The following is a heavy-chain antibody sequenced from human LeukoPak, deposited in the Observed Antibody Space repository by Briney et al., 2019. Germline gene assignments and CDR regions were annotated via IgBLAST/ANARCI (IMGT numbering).Heavy chain of an antibody. J-gene: IGHJ4*02. V-gene: IGHV3-73*01. D-gene: IGHD6-19*01. CDR3: SLAVAGSGG. Sequence: GGSLRLSCAASGFTFSGSAMHWVRQASGKGLEWVGRIRSKANSYATAYAASVKGRFTISRDDSKNTAYLQMNSLKTEDTAVYYCSLAVAGSGGWGQGTLVTVSS. CDR1: GFTFSGSA. CDR2: IRSKANSYAT.